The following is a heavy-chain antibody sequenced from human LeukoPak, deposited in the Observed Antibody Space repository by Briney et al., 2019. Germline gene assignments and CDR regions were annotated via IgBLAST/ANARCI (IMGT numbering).Heavy chain of an antibody. CDR3: AKETYSSGWYPYFDY. D-gene: IGHD6-19*01. V-gene: IGHV3-23*01. CDR2: ISGSGGST. J-gene: IGHJ4*02. CDR1: GFTFSSYA. Sequence: GGSLRLSCVASGFTFSSYAMSWVRQAPGKGLEWVSGISGSGGSTYYADSVKGRFTISRDNSKNTLFLQMNSLRAEDTAVYYCAKETYSSGWYPYFDYWGQGALVTVSS.